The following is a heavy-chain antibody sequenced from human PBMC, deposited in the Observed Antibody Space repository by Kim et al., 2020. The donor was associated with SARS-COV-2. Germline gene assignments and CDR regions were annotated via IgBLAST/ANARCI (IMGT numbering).Heavy chain of an antibody. Sequence: ASVKVSCKASGYTFTSYYMHWVRQAPGQGLEWMGIINPSGGSTSYAQKFQGRVTMTRDTSTSTVYMELSSLRSEDTAVYYCARGGLRGDLSYYGGLFDYWGQGTLVTVSS. V-gene: IGHV1-46*01. D-gene: IGHD4-17*01. CDR2: INPSGGST. CDR1: GYTFTSYY. J-gene: IGHJ4*02. CDR3: ARGGLRGDLSYYGGLFDY.